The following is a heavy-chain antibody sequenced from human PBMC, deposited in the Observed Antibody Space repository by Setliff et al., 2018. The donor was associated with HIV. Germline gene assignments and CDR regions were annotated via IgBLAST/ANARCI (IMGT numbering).Heavy chain of an antibody. CDR2: IYSTGST. CDR1: GPSINIHY. CDR3: AKGAGFYGDYTFDH. D-gene: IGHD4-17*01. J-gene: IGHJ4*02. V-gene: IGHV4-59*11. Sequence: SETLSLTCTVSGPSINIHYWSWIRQSPGKAFEWIGYIYSTGSTNYNPSLQSRVTISMGASRNQFSLKGTSVTAADTAGYYCAKGAGFYGDYTFDHWGQGRQVTVSS.